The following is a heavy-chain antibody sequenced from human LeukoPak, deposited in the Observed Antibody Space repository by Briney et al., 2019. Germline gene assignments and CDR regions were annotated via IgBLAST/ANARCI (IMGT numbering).Heavy chain of an antibody. CDR1: GFSFSDHY. Sequence: GGSLRLSCAASGFSFSDHYMDWVRQAPGKGLEWVGRIRNRAKSYTTQYAPSVKDRFTISRDESRKSLYLQMNSLKTEDMAVYFCARVGDYYDSRRYSTDAFDIWGQGTMVTVSS. J-gene: IGHJ3*02. V-gene: IGHV3-72*01. D-gene: IGHD3-22*01. CDR3: ARVGDYYDSRRYSTDAFDI. CDR2: IRNRAKSYTT.